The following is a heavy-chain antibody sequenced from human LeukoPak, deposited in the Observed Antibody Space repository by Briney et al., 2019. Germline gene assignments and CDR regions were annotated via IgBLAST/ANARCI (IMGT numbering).Heavy chain of an antibody. Sequence: GGSLRLSCAASGFTFSSYWMSWVRQAPEKGPEWVANINQDGSEEYYVDSVKGRFTFSRDNAKNSLFLQMNSLRAEDTAVYYCSRAATTGTVDYWGQGTLVTVSS. D-gene: IGHD6-13*01. J-gene: IGHJ4*02. CDR3: SRAATTGTVDY. CDR2: INQDGSEE. CDR1: GFTFSSYW. V-gene: IGHV3-7*01.